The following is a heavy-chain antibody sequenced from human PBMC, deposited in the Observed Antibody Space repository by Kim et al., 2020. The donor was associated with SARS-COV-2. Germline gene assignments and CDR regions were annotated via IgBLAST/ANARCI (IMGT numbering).Heavy chain of an antibody. CDR3: AKGANIVATNNFDY. CDR2: ISGGVGTT. Sequence: GGSLRLSCAASGFTFRNYAMSWVRQAPGKGLEWVSAISGGVGTTSYADSVKGRFTISRDNSKNTLHLQMNSLRAEDTALYYCAKGANIVATNNFDYWGQGALVTVSS. J-gene: IGHJ4*02. D-gene: IGHD5-12*01. CDR1: GFTFRNYA. V-gene: IGHV3-23*01.